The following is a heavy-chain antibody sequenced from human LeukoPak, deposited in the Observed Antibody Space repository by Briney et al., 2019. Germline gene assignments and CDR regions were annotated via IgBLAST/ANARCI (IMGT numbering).Heavy chain of an antibody. J-gene: IGHJ4*02. V-gene: IGHV3-74*03. CDR1: GFTFRNHW. Sequence: PGGSLRLSCAASGFTFRNHWMHWVRQTPGKGLVWVSRISSDGSSTTYADSVKGRFTISRDNAKNTLYLQMNNLRTEDTAMYYFARDPRVTGRPDSDYWGQGTLVIVSS. D-gene: IGHD6-6*01. CDR3: ARDPRVTGRPDSDY. CDR2: ISSDGSST.